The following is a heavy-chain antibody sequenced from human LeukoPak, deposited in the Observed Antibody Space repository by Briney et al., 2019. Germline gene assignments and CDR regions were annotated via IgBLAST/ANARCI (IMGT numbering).Heavy chain of an antibody. Sequence: PSETLSLTCSVSGGSISSYSWTWIRQPPGKGLEWIGFIDYSGSSNYNPSLKSRVTISADPSTNHFSLNLTSVTAADTAVYYCARESKSYDGSGFYPDYCGQGTLVAVSS. D-gene: IGHD3-22*01. CDR3: ARESKSYDGSGFYPDY. CDR1: GGSISSYS. J-gene: IGHJ4*02. CDR2: IDYSGSS. V-gene: IGHV4-59*13.